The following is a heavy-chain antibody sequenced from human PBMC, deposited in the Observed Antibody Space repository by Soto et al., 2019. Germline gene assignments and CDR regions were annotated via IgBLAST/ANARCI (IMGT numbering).Heavy chain of an antibody. CDR2: ISYDGSNK. Sequence: QVQLVESGGGVVQPGRSLRLSCAASGFTFSSYAMHWVRQAPGKGLEWVAVISYDGSNKYYADSVKGRFTISRDSSKNTLYLQMNSLRAEGTAVYYCARPYCTNGVCYTWGGMTTRIDYWGQGTLVTVSS. D-gene: IGHD2-8*01. J-gene: IGHJ4*02. CDR1: GFTFSSYA. CDR3: ARPYCTNGVCYTWGGMTTRIDY. V-gene: IGHV3-30-3*01.